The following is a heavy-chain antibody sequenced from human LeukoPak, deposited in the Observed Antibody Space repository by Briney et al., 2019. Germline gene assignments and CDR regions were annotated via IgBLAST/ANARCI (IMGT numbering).Heavy chain of an antibody. Sequence: SETLSLTCTVSGGSISSYYWSWIRQPAGKGLERIGRIYTSGSTNYNPSLKSRVTMSVDTSKNQFSLKLSSVTAADTAVYYCARDLRGVHYYYYMDVWGKGTTVTVSS. V-gene: IGHV4-4*07. CDR3: ARDLRGVHYYYYMDV. D-gene: IGHD3-10*01. CDR2: IYTSGST. CDR1: GGSISSYY. J-gene: IGHJ6*03.